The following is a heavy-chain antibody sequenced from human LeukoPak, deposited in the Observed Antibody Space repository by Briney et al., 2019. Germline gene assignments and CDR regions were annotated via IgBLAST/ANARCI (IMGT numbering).Heavy chain of an antibody. Sequence: ASVKVSCKASGYTFTSCGISWVRQAPGQGLEWMGWISAYNGNTNYAQKLQGRVTMTTDTSTSTAYMELRSLRSDDTAVYYCARDEGVYYYDSSGYPEGYWGQGTLVTVSS. J-gene: IGHJ4*02. V-gene: IGHV1-18*01. CDR1: GYTFTSCG. CDR3: ARDEGVYYYDSSGYPEGY. D-gene: IGHD3-22*01. CDR2: ISAYNGNT.